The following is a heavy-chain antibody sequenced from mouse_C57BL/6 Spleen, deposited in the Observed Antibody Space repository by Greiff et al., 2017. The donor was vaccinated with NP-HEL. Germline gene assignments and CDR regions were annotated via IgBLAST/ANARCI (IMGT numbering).Heavy chain of an antibody. CDR2: ISSGSSTI. V-gene: IGHV5-17*01. CDR1: GFTFSDYG. Sequence: EVKLMESGGGLVKPGGSLKLSCAASGFTFSDYGMHWVRQAPEKGLEWVAYISSGSSTIYYADTVKGRFTISRDNAKNTLFLQMTSLRSEDTAMYYCARGNSYYGNSAWFAYWGQGTLVTVSA. CDR3: ARGNSYYGNSAWFAY. D-gene: IGHD2-10*01. J-gene: IGHJ3*01.